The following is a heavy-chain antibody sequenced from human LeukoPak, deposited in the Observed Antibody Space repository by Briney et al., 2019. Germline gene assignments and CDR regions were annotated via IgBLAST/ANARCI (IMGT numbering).Heavy chain of an antibody. Sequence: GGSLRLSCAASGFTFTNYAMSWVRLAPGKGLEWVSLVTGSGGNTYYADSVKGQFTISRDNSKNTLYLQMNSLRAEDTAIYYCAKVGYGHYYMDVWGKGTTVTVSS. CDR1: GFTFTNYA. CDR2: VTGSGGNT. J-gene: IGHJ6*03. V-gene: IGHV3-23*01. D-gene: IGHD5-18*01. CDR3: AKVGYGHYYMDV.